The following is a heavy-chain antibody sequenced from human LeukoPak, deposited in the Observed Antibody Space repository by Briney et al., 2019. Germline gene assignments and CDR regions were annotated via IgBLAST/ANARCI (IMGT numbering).Heavy chain of an antibody. V-gene: IGHV4-34*01. CDR1: GGSISSYY. J-gene: IGHJ6*02. CDR3: ARAGRPSYYYYYGMDV. CDR2: INHSGST. D-gene: IGHD6-6*01. Sequence: SETLSLTCTVSGGSISSYYWSWIRQPPGKGLEWIGEINHSGSTNYNPSLKSRVTISVDTSKNQFSPKLSSVTAADTAVYYCARAGRPSYYYYYGMDVWGQGTTVTVSS.